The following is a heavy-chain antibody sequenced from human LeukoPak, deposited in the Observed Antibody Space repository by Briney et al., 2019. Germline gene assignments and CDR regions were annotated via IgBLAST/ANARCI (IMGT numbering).Heavy chain of an antibody. D-gene: IGHD4-11*01. Sequence: QPGGSLRLSCTASGITFTSYWLHWVRQAPGKGLVWVSHINMVGSHTTYADSVKGRFTISRDNAKSTLYLQLTSLRAEDTAVYYSASDDYRGLCDWGQGTLVTVSS. V-gene: IGHV3-74*01. CDR2: INMVGSHT. CDR3: ASDDYRGLCD. CDR1: GITFTSYW. J-gene: IGHJ4*02.